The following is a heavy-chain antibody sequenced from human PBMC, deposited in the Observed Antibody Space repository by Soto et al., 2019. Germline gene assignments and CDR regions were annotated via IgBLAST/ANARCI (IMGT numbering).Heavy chain of an antibody. Sequence: QVQLVQSGAEVKKPGSSVKVSCKASGGTFSSYAISWVRQAPGQGLEWMGGIIPIFGTANYAQKFQGRVTVTADESTSTAYLELSSVRSENTAVYYCARRTILFSNRIAAGGTIYHFGLDVWGQGTTVTVSS. V-gene: IGHV1-69*12. D-gene: IGHD6-13*01. CDR2: IIPIFGTA. CDR3: ARRTILFSNRIAAGGTIYHFGLDV. J-gene: IGHJ6*02. CDR1: GGTFSSYA.